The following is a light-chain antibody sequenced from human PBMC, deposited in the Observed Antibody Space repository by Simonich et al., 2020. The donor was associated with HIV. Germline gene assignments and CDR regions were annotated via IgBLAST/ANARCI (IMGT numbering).Light chain of an antibody. CDR3: QQYNNWPPYT. CDR2: GAS. CDR1: QGISTN. Sequence: EIVMTQYPATLSVSPGARATLSCTASQGISTNLAWYQQRPGQAPRLLIYGASTRATGIPARFSGSGSGTEFTLTISSLQSEDFAVYYCQQYNNWPPYTFGQGTKLEIK. J-gene: IGKJ2*01. V-gene: IGKV3-15*01.